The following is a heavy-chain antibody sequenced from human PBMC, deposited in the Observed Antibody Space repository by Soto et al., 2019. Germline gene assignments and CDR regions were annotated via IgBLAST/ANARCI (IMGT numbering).Heavy chain of an antibody. CDR1: GGTFSSYA. J-gene: IGHJ4*02. V-gene: IGHV1-69*06. CDR3: ASTHEQYGTGTYYFDY. CDR2: IIPIFGTA. D-gene: IGHD3-10*01. Sequence: PVASVKVSCKASGGTFSSYAISWVRQAPGRGLEWMGGIIPIFGTANYAQKFQGRVTITADKSTSTAYMELSSLRSEDTAVYYCASTHEQYGTGTYYFDYWGQGTLVTVSS.